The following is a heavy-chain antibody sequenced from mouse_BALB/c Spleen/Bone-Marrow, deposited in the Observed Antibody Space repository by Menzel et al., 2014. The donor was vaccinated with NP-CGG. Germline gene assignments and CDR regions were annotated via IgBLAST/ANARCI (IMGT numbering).Heavy chain of an antibody. D-gene: IGHD2-3*01. CDR3: ARWLLRYYAMDD. Sequence: QVQLQQSGAGLVKPGASVKLSCKASGYTFTSYWMHWVKQRPGQGLEWIGEIDPSDSYTNYNQKFKGKATLTADKSSSTAYMQLSSLTSEDSAVYFCARWLLRYYAMDDWGQGTSVTVSS. J-gene: IGHJ4*01. CDR2: IDPSDSYT. V-gene: IGHV1-69*02. CDR1: GYTFTSYW.